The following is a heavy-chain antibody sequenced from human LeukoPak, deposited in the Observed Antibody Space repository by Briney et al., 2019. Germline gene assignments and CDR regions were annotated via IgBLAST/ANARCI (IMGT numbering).Heavy chain of an antibody. CDR2: ISSSSSYI. Sequence: GGSLRLSCAASGFTFSSYSMNWVRQAPGKGLEWVSSISSSSSYIYYADSVKGRFTISRDNAKNSLYLQMNSLRAEDTAVYYCARVSGRDNWFDPWGQGTLVTVSS. CDR3: ARVSGRDNWFDP. CDR1: GFTFSSYS. V-gene: IGHV3-21*01. J-gene: IGHJ5*02. D-gene: IGHD3-10*01.